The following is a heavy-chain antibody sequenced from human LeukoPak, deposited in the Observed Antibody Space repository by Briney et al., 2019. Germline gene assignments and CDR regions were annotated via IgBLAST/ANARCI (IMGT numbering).Heavy chain of an antibody. CDR2: INYSGST. D-gene: IGHD5-12*01. V-gene: IGHV4-59*13. J-gene: IGHJ4*02. CDR3: ARGGSRTYTATIKDY. Sequence: SETLSLTCTVSGASFSYYHWSWIRQPPGKGLEWIGYINYSGSTNYNPSLKSRVTISIDTSKNQFSLKLSSVTAADTAVYYCARGGSRTYTATIKDYWGQGTLVTVSS. CDR1: GASFSYYH.